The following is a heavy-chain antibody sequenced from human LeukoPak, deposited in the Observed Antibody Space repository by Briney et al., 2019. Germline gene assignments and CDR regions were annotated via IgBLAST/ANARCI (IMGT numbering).Heavy chain of an antibody. D-gene: IGHD3-16*02. V-gene: IGHV3-7*01. J-gene: IGHJ4*02. Sequence: GGSLRLSCAASGFTFSSFWMTWVRQAPGKGLEWVATIKQDGSEKYYVDSVKGRFTISRDNAKNSLYLQMNSLRAEDTAVYYCARAHHRRVYDYVWGSYPYWGQGTLVTVSS. CDR2: IKQDGSEK. CDR3: ARAHHRRVYDYVWGSYPY. CDR1: GFTFSSFW.